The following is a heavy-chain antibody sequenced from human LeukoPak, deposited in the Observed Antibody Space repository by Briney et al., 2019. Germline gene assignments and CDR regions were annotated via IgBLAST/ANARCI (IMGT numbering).Heavy chain of an antibody. Sequence: GASVKVSCKASRYTFSNYDINWVRQATGQRLEWMGWINAGNGNTKYSQKFQGRVTMTRDTSTSTVHMELSSLRSEDTAVYYCARGQNKCLGHWGQGTLVTVSS. D-gene: IGHD2/OR15-2a*01. CDR3: ARGQNKCLGH. J-gene: IGHJ4*02. V-gene: IGHV1-8*01. CDR1: RYTFSNYD. CDR2: INAGNGNT.